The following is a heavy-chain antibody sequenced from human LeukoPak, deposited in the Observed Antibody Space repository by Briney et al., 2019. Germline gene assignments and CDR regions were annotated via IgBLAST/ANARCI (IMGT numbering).Heavy chain of an antibody. CDR3: ARGLYDFLSGYYIAWFDH. CDR1: GGSFSGYY. D-gene: IGHD3-3*01. V-gene: IGHV4-34*01. CDR2: INHSGST. J-gene: IGHJ5*02. Sequence: SETLSLTCAVYGGSFSGYYWSWIRQPPGKGLEWIGEINHSGSTNYNPSLKSRVTISVDTSKNQFSLKLSSATAADTAVYYCARGLYDFLSGYYIAWFDHWGQGTLVTVSS.